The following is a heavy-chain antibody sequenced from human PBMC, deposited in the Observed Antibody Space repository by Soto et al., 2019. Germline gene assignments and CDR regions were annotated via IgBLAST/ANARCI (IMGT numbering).Heavy chain of an antibody. J-gene: IGHJ6*02. CDR3: TTTANFYWLVDYSYYGMDV. CDR1: GFTFSNAW. V-gene: IGHV3-15*01. D-gene: IGHD3-9*01. Sequence: PGGSLRLSCAASGFTFSNAWMSWVRQAPGKGLEWVGRIKSKTDGGTTDYAAPVKGRFTISRDDSKNTLYLQMNSLKTEDTAVYYCTTTANFYWLVDYSYYGMDVWGQGTTVTVSS. CDR2: IKSKTDGGTT.